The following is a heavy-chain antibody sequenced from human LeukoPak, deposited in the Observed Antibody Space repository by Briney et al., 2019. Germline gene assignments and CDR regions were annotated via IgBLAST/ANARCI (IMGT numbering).Heavy chain of an antibody. V-gene: IGHV4-38-2*01. J-gene: IGHJ4*02. D-gene: IGHD2-2*01. CDR2: IYHSGST. CDR1: DYSISGGYY. CDR3: ARHEQGYCTSSSCRGSDY. Sequence: PTETLSLTCVVSDYSISGGYYWGWIRQPPGNGLEWIGSIYHSGSTYYNPPLKSRVTISIDTSKNQFSLKLSSVTAADMAVYYCARHEQGYCTSSSCRGSDYWGQGTLVTVSS.